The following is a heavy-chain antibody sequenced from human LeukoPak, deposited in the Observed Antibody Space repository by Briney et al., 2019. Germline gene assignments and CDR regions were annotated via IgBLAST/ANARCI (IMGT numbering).Heavy chain of an antibody. CDR1: GGAFSSYT. Sequence: ASVKVSCKASGGAFSSYTISWVRQAPGQGLEWMGRNIPILGIANYAQKFQGRVTITADKSTSTAYMELSSLRSEDTAVYYCAREGDIVVVPAAIPLDYWGQGTLVTVSS. CDR2: NIPILGIA. D-gene: IGHD2-2*01. V-gene: IGHV1-69*04. CDR3: AREGDIVVVPAAIPLDY. J-gene: IGHJ4*02.